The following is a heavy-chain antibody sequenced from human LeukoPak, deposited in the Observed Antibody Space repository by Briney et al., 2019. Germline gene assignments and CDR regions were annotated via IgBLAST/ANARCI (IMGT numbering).Heavy chain of an antibody. Sequence: GRSLRLSCAASGFTFSSYGMHWVRQAPGKGLEWVAVIWYDGSNKYYADSVKGRFTISRDNSKNTLYLQMNSLRAEDTAVYYCARDSKDTVVVPAAIRDYWFDPWGQGTLVTVSS. CDR3: ARDSKDTVVVPAAIRDYWFDP. V-gene: IGHV3-33*01. CDR2: IWYDGSNK. J-gene: IGHJ5*02. CDR1: GFTFSSYG. D-gene: IGHD2-2*01.